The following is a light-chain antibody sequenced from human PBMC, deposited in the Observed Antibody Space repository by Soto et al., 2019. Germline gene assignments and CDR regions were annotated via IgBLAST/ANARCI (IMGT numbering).Light chain of an antibody. J-gene: IGKJ1*01. V-gene: IGKV1-5*03. Sequence: DIQMTQSPSTLSASIGDRVTITCRASQSISSWLAWYQQKPGKAPRLLIYKASSLQSGVPSRFSGSGSGTEFTLTISRLQPDDFATYYCQQYNNLWTCGQGTKVDIK. CDR2: KAS. CDR1: QSISSW. CDR3: QQYNNLWT.